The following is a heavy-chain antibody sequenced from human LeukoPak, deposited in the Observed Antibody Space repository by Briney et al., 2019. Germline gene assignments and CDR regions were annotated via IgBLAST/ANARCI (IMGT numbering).Heavy chain of an antibody. V-gene: IGHV3-30*14. Sequence: PGGSLRLSCAASGFTLSSYVMHWVRQAPGKGLEWVAIISYDGSNEYYADSVKGRFTISRDNSKNTLYLQMNSLRAEDTAVYYCARAYQFKKYDILPPGGPRDAFDIWGQGTMVTVSS. CDR2: ISYDGSNE. D-gene: IGHD3-9*01. CDR1: GFTLSSYV. J-gene: IGHJ3*02. CDR3: ARAYQFKKYDILPPGGPRDAFDI.